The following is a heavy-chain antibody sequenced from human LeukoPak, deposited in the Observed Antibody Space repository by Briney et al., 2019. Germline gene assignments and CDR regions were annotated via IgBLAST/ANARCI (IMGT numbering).Heavy chain of an antibody. J-gene: IGHJ5*02. CDR3: AKDVHYCTASSCFISWFDP. Sequence: AGGSLRLSCAASGFSFNEFTMHWLRQAPGKGREWVALIGWGGDTTFYAYSVKGRFTVSRDNSKISLFLQMNSLKTEHTGFYYCAKDVHYCTASSCFISWFDPWGQGTLVTVSS. D-gene: IGHD2-8*02. V-gene: IGHV3-43*01. CDR2: IGWGGDTT. CDR1: GFSFNEFT.